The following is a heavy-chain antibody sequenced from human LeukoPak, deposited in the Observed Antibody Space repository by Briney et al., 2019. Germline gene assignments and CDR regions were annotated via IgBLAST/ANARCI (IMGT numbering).Heavy chain of an antibody. CDR1: GGSISISNYY. J-gene: IGHJ4*02. CDR3: ARRTSNPVGAIDY. V-gene: IGHV4-39*01. CDR2: ISYSGT. Sequence: PSETLSLTCTVSGGSISISNYYWGWIRQPPGRGLEWIGSISYSGTYYNPSLKSRLTISVDRSKNHFSLNLRSVTAADTAVYYCARRTSNPVGAIDYWGQGTLVTVSS. D-gene: IGHD1-26*01.